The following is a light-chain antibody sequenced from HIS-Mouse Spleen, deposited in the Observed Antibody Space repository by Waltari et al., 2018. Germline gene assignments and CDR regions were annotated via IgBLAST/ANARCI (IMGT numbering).Light chain of an antibody. J-gene: IGKJ3*01. CDR2: DAS. V-gene: IGKV3-11*01. CDR1: QSVSSY. CDR3: QQRSNWPPFT. Sequence: EIVLTQSQATLSLSPGERATPSCRASQSVSSYLAWYQQKPGQAPRLLIYDASNRATGIPARFSGSGSGTDFTLTISSLEPEDFAVYYCQQRSNWPPFTFGPGTKVDIK.